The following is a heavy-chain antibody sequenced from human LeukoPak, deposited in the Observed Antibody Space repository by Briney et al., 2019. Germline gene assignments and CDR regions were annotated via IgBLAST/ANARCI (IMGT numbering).Heavy chain of an antibody. D-gene: IGHD2-15*01. V-gene: IGHV1-24*01. CDR3: ARRNLEATPFDY. J-gene: IGHJ4*02. Sequence: AASVKVSCKVSGYTLTELSMHWVRQAPGKGLEWMGGFDPEDGETIYAQKFQGRVTITADESTSTAYMELSSLRSEDTAVYYCARRNLEATPFDYWGQGTLVTVSS. CDR1: GYTLTELS. CDR2: FDPEDGET.